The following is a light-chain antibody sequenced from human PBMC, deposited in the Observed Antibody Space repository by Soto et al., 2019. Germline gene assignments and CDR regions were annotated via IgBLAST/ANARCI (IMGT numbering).Light chain of an antibody. Sequence: IQMTQSPSTLSGSVGDRVTITCLASQTISSWLAWYQQKPGKAPKLLIYKASTLKSGVPSRFSGSGSGTEFTLTISSLQPDDFTTYYCQHYNSYPEAFCQGTKV. CDR1: QTISSW. V-gene: IGKV1-5*03. CDR3: QHYNSYPEA. CDR2: KAS. J-gene: IGKJ1*01.